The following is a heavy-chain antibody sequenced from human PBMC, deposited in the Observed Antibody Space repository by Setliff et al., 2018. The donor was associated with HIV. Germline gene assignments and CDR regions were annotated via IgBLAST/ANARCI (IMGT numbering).Heavy chain of an antibody. CDR1: GGSISGYY. CDR3: ERGAYYNFWSGYSAGGGSLGP. V-gene: IGHV4-59*01. Sequence: PSETLSLTCTVSGGSISGYYWNWVRQPPGKGLEWMGYIYYSGSTDYNPALKRRVTISLDPSKNQFSLKLSSGTAADTAVYYCERGAYYNFWSGYSAGGGSLGPWGQGTLVTVSS. J-gene: IGHJ5*02. D-gene: IGHD3-3*01. CDR2: IYYSGST.